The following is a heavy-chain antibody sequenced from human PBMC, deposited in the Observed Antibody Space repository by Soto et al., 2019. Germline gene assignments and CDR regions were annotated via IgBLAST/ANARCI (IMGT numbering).Heavy chain of an antibody. D-gene: IGHD2-15*01. CDR3: AREVVAATRAYGMDV. CDR2: IYSGGST. V-gene: IGHV3-53*01. CDR1: GFTVSSNY. J-gene: IGHJ6*02. Sequence: GGSLRLSCAASGFTVSSNYMSWVRQAPGKGLEWVSVIYSGGSTYYADSVKGRFTISRDNSKNTLYLQMNSLRAEDTAVYYCAREVVAATRAYGMDVWGQGTTVTVSS.